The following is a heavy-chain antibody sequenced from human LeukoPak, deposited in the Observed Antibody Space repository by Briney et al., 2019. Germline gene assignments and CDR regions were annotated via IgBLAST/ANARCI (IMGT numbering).Heavy chain of an antibody. Sequence: PGGSLRLSCAASGFTFSSYEMNWVRQAPGKGLEWVSYISSSGSTIYYADSVKGRFTISRDNAKNSLYLQMNSLRAEDTAVYYCARADSSSPSDRAFDIWGQGTMVTVSS. CDR3: ARADSSSPSDRAFDI. CDR2: ISSSGSTI. V-gene: IGHV3-48*03. CDR1: GFTFSSYE. J-gene: IGHJ3*02. D-gene: IGHD6-13*01.